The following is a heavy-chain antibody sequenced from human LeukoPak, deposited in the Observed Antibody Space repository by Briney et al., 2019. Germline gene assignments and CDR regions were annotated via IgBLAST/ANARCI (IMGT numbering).Heavy chain of an antibody. CDR2: ISTSSSYI. Sequence: GGSLRLSCAASGFTFSSYHMNWVRQAPGKGLEWVSSISTSSSYIYYADSVKGRFTISRDNARNSLSLQMNSLRAEDTAVYYCARVFETVLLWFGESDIYYFDYWGQGTLVTVSS. CDR3: ARVFETVLLWFGESDIYYFDY. J-gene: IGHJ4*02. CDR1: GFTFSSYH. V-gene: IGHV3-21*01. D-gene: IGHD3-10*01.